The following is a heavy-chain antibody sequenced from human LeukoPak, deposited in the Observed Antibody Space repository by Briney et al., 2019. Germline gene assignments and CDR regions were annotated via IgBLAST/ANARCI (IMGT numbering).Heavy chain of an antibody. Sequence: GGSLRLSCAASRFTISNYWMSWVRQAPGKGLEWVANIKEDGSEKYYVDSVTGRFTISRDNAKNSLYLQMNSLRAEDTAVYYCAIDRWGEAFDIWGQGTLVTVSS. CDR2: IKEDGSEK. CDR1: RFTISNYW. V-gene: IGHV3-7*05. CDR3: AIDRWGEAFDI. D-gene: IGHD5-24*01. J-gene: IGHJ3*02.